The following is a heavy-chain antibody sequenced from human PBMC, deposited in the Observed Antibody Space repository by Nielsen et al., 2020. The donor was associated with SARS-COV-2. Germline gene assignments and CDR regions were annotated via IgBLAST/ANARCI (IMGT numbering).Heavy chain of an antibody. CDR3: ARAKTNYYYDSSGYGY. CDR2: INPSGGST. V-gene: IGHV1-46*01. CDR1: GYTFTSYY. Sequence: ASVKVSCKASGYTFTSYYMHWVRQAPGQGLEWMGIINPSGGSTSYAQKFQGRVTMTRDTSTSTVYMELSSLRSEDTAVYYCARAKTNYYYDSSGYGYWGQGTLVTVSS. J-gene: IGHJ4*02. D-gene: IGHD3-22*01.